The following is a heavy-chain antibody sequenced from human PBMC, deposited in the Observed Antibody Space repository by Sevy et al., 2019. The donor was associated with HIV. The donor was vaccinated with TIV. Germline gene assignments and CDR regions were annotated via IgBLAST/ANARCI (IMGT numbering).Heavy chain of an antibody. Sequence: SENLSLTCTVSGGSISSSSYYCGWIRQPPGKGLEWIGSIYYSGSTYYNPSLKSRVTISVDTSKNQFSLKLSSVTAADTPVYYCARQHFSSGHYLGWFDPWGQGTLVTVSS. V-gene: IGHV4-39*01. CDR1: GGSISSSSYY. D-gene: IGHD3-3*02. J-gene: IGHJ5*02. CDR2: IYYSGST. CDR3: ARQHFSSGHYLGWFDP.